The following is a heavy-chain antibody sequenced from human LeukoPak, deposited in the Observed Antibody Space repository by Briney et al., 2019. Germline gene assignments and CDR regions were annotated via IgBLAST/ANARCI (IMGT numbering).Heavy chain of an antibody. CDR2: ISGSGGST. J-gene: IGHJ4*02. CDR3: AKVGGYSYGSPDY. CDR1: GFTFSSYA. Sequence: GGSLRLSCAASGFTFSSYAMSWVRQAPGKGLEWDSAISGSGGSTYYADSVKGRFTISRDNSKNTLYLQMNSLRAEDTAVYYCAKVGGYSYGSPDYWGQGTLVTVSS. D-gene: IGHD5-18*01. V-gene: IGHV3-23*01.